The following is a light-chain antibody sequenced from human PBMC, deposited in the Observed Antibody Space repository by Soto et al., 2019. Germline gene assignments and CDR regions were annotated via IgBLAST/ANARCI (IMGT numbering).Light chain of an antibody. J-gene: IGKJ1*01. CDR1: QSVSSN. Sequence: EIVMTQSPATLSVSPGERATLSCRGSQSVSSNVAWYQQRPGQAPRLLIYRASTRATGIPARFSGSGSGTEFTLTISSLQSEDFAVYYCQQYHNLWTFGQGTKVEIK. CDR3: QQYHNLWT. V-gene: IGKV3-15*01. CDR2: RAS.